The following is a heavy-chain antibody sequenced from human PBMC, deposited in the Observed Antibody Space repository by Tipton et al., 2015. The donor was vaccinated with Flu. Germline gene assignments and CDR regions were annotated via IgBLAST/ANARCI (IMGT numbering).Heavy chain of an antibody. Sequence: QSGAEVKEPGASVKVSCRTSGYTFNNYAFSWVRQAPGQGLEWMGRISVYSGKADYTQTFQGRVTMTTDTSTNTAYMELSSLTSDDTAVYYCVRDHSSSSGYLDWWGQGTLVIVSS. D-gene: IGHD2-2*01. V-gene: IGHV1-18*01. CDR1: GYTFNNYA. CDR3: VRDHSSSSGYLDW. J-gene: IGHJ4*02. CDR2: ISVYSGKA.